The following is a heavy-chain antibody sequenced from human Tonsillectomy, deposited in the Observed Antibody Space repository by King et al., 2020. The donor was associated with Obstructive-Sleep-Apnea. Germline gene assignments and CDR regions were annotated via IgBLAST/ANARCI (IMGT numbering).Heavy chain of an antibody. V-gene: IGHV3-30*04. J-gene: IGHJ4*02. Sequence: VQLVESGGVVVQPGRSLRHSCAASGFAFSSYPMNWVRQAPGKGLQWVAVISYDGSEKYYAASVKGRFTISRDNFKSTLYLQMSSLRAEDTGVYYCVRVGDWGQGTLVTVSS. CDR2: ISYDGSEK. CDR3: VRVGD. CDR1: GFAFSSYP.